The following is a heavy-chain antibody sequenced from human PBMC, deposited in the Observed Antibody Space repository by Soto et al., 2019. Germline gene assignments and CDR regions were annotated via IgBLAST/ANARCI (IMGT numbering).Heavy chain of an antibody. D-gene: IGHD6-13*01. Sequence: SETLSLTCAVSGGAISSSKWWSWVRQPPGKGLEWIGEIYQSGSTNYNPSLESRVRMSVDKSRNQFSLKLTSVSAADTAVYYCARAGATIAAAAIFDYWGQGTLVTVSS. CDR1: GGAISSSKW. J-gene: IGHJ4*02. CDR3: ARAGATIAAAAIFDY. CDR2: IYQSGST. V-gene: IGHV4-4*02.